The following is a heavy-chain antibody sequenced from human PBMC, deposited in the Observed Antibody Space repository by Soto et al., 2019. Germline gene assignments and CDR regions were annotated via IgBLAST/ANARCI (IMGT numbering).Heavy chain of an antibody. CDR2: IYHSGST. CDR1: GGSISSSNW. D-gene: IGHD3-22*01. J-gene: IGHJ4*02. V-gene: IGHV4-4*02. Sequence: SETLSLTCAVSGGSISSSNWWNWVRQPPGKGLEWIGEIYHSGSTNYNPSLKSRVTISVDKSKNQFSLKLSSVTAADTAVYYCARVTRYYDSSGYPYYFDYWGRGTLVTVSS. CDR3: ARVTRYYDSSGYPYYFDY.